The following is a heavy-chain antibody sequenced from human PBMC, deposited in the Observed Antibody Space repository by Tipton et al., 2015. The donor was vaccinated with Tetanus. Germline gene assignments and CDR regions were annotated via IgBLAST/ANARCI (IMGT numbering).Heavy chain of an antibody. CDR1: GYTFTSYY. CDR3: ARGPTVTTAHCYYGMDV. V-gene: IGHV1-46*01. CDR2: INPSGGST. D-gene: IGHD4-11*01. Sequence: QLVQSEAEVKKPGASVGVSCKASGYTFTSYYMHWVRQAPGQGLEWMGIINPSGGSTSYAQKFQGRVTMTRDTSTSTVYMELSSLRSEDTAVYYCARGPTVTTAHCYYGMDVWGQGTTVTVSS. J-gene: IGHJ6*02.